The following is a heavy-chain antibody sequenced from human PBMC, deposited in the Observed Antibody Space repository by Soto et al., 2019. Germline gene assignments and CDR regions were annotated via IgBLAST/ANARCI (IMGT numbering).Heavy chain of an antibody. V-gene: IGHV1-18*01. CDR2: ISAYNGNT. J-gene: IGHJ4*02. Sequence: GASVKVSCKASGYTFASYAISWMRQAPGQGLEWMGWISAYNGNTNYAQKLQGRVTMTTDTSTSTAYMELRSLRSDDTALYYCARTSTSGTRFDYWGQGSLVTVSS. D-gene: IGHD1-1*01. CDR1: GYTFASYA. CDR3: ARTSTSGTRFDY.